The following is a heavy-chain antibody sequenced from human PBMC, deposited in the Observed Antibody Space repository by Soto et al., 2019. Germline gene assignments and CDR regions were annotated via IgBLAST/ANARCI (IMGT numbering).Heavy chain of an antibody. CDR1: GFTFRNFA. D-gene: IGHD1-26*01. Sequence: EVLLLESGGGFVQPGWSLRLSCESSGFTFRNFAMSWVRQAPGQGLEWVSSILGSGDSTYYADSVKGRFSISRDNSKNTLYLQMNSLRAEDTAIYYCAKDNPVGATPGWFDSWGQGTLVIVSS. CDR3: AKDNPVGATPGWFDS. CDR2: ILGSGDST. V-gene: IGHV3-23*01. J-gene: IGHJ5*01.